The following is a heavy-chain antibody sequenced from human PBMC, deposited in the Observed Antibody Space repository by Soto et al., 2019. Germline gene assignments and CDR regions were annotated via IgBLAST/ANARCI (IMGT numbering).Heavy chain of an antibody. J-gene: IGHJ6*02. Sequence: GGSLRLSCAASGFTFSSYDMHWVRQATGKGLEWVSAIGTAGDTYYPGSVKGRFTISRENAKNSLYLQMNSLRAGDTAVYYCARGPNLVGATRGPYYYYGMDVWGQGTTVTVSS. CDR3: ARGPNLVGATRGPYYYYGMDV. CDR1: GFTFSSYD. CDR2: IGTAGDT. D-gene: IGHD1-26*01. V-gene: IGHV3-13*01.